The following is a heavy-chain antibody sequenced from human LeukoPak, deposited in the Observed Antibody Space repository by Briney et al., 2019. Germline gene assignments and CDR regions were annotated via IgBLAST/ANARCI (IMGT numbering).Heavy chain of an antibody. CDR1: GYTFTGYY. Sequence: GASVKVSCKASGYTFTGYYMHWVRQAPGQGLEWMGWINPNSGGTNYAQKFQGRVTMTRDTSISTAYMELSRLRSDDTAVYYCAKGLELVVPAYPRGYYFDYWGQGTLVTVSS. CDR2: INPNSGGT. CDR3: AKGLELVVPAYPRGYYFDY. V-gene: IGHV1-2*02. J-gene: IGHJ4*02. D-gene: IGHD2-2*01.